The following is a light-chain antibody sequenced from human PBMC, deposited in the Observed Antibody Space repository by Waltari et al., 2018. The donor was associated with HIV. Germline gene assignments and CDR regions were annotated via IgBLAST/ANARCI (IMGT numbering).Light chain of an antibody. Sequence: SYELTQPPSVSVSPDQTATITCSADALAKPTPYWYQQKAGQAPVLVIFAGTERPSGIPERFSGTRSETTVTLTITGVQAEDEADYYCESADSTGSYYVFGRGTRLTVL. V-gene: IGLV3-25*03. CDR3: ESADSTGSYYV. CDR2: AGT. J-gene: IGLJ2*01. CDR1: ALAKPT.